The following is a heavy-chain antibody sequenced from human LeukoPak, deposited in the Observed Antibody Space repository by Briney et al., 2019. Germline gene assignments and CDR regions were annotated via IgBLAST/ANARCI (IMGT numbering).Heavy chain of an antibody. CDR2: ISGSGGST. J-gene: IGHJ4*02. V-gene: IGHV3-23*01. CDR1: GFTFNNYA. CDR3: AKDSEYEYVWGSYRLSLDY. Sequence: GGSLRLSCAASGFTFNNYAMNWVRQAPGKGLEWVSSISGSGGSTYYADSVKGRFTISRDNSKNTLYLQMNSLRAEDTAVYYCAKDSEYEYVWGSYRLSLDYWGQGTLVTVSS. D-gene: IGHD3-16*02.